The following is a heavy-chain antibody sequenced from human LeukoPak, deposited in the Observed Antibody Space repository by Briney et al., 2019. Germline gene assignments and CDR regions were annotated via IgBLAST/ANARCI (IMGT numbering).Heavy chain of an antibody. CDR2: ISGSGGST. Sequence: GGSLRLSCAASGFTFSNAWMSWVRQAPGKGLEWVSAISGSGGSTYYADSVKGRFTISRDNSKNTLYLQMNSLRAEDTAVYYCANERIRHTYWGQGTLVTVSS. J-gene: IGHJ4*02. V-gene: IGHV3-23*01. CDR1: GFTFSNAW. D-gene: IGHD2-15*01. CDR3: ANERIRHTY.